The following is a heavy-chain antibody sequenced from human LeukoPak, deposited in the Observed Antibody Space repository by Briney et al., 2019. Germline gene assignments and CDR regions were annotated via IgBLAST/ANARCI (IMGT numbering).Heavy chain of an antibody. D-gene: IGHD6-19*01. CDR2: IYHSGST. CDR1: GGSIRSYY. V-gene: IGHV4-38-2*02. CDR3: ARWVAVAGGGFDY. J-gene: IGHJ4*02. Sequence: SETLSLTCTVSGGSIRSYYWGWIRQPPGKGLEWIGSIYHSGSTYYNPSLKSRVTISVDTSKNQFSLKLSSVTAADTAVYYCARWVAVAGGGFDYWGQGTLVTVSS.